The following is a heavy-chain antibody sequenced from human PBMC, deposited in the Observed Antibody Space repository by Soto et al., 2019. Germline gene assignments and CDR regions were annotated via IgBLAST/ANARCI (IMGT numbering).Heavy chain of an antibody. D-gene: IGHD6-13*01. V-gene: IGHV4-4*02. CDR3: ARAAMGGSSWPFDY. J-gene: IGHJ4*02. CDR1: GGSISSSNW. Sequence: QVQLQESGPGLVKPSGTLSLTCAVSGGSISSSNWWSWVRQPPGKGLEWIGEIYHSGSTNYNPSPTSRVTISVDKSKNQFSLKLSSVTAADTAVYYCARAAMGGSSWPFDYWGQGTLVTVSS. CDR2: IYHSGST.